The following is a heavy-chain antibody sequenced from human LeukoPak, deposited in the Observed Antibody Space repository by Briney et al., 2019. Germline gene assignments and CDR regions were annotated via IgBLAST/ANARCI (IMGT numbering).Heavy chain of an antibody. D-gene: IGHD6-19*01. Sequence: GGSLRLSCAASGFTFSSYGMHWVRQAPGKGLEWVAVISYDGSNKYYADSVRGRFTISRDNSKNTLYLQMNSLRAEDTAVYYCARDIHSSGFSYYYYGMDVWGQGTTVTVSS. CDR2: ISYDGSNK. CDR3: ARDIHSSGFSYYYYGMDV. CDR1: GFTFSSYG. V-gene: IGHV3-30*03. J-gene: IGHJ6*02.